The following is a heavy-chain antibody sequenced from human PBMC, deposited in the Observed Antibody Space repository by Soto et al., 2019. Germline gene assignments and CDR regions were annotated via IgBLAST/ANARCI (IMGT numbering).Heavy chain of an antibody. J-gene: IGHJ6*02. CDR3: ARDLWGYCGTDCYPLDV. CDR2: MYNTGST. V-gene: IGHV4-59*01. CDR1: GGTISRYY. Sequence: QVQLQESGPGLVKPSETLSLTCTVSGGTISRYYWSWIRRPPGKGLEWIGYMYNTGSTVYNPSFKSRVTIPVDTSKNQFSLKLNSVTAADTAVYYCARDLWGYCGTDCYPLDVWGQGTTVTVSS. D-gene: IGHD2-21*02.